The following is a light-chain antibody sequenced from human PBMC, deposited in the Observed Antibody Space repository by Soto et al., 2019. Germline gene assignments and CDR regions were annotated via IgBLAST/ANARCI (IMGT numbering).Light chain of an antibody. CDR1: QSIRGY. J-gene: IGKJ4*01. CDR2: AAS. Sequence: DIQMTQSPSSLSASVGDRVTVTGRASQSIRGYLNWYQQKPGEAPKLLIYAASSLHSGVPSRFSGSGSGTDFTLTISSLHPEDFATYSCQQTYRTPLTFGGGTKVEIK. CDR3: QQTYRTPLT. V-gene: IGKV1-39*01.